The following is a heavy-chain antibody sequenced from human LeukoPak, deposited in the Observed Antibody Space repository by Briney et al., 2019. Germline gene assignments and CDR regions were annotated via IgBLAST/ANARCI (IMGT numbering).Heavy chain of an antibody. CDR2: FDPEDGET. V-gene: IGHV1-24*01. J-gene: IGHJ3*02. Sequence: GASVKVSCEVSGYTLTELSMHWVRQAPGKGLEWMGGFDPEDGETIYAQKFQGRVTMTEDTSTDTAYMELSSLRSEDTAVYYCATEAQLYGGVAFDIWGQGTMVTVSS. CDR1: GYTLTELS. CDR3: ATEAQLYGGVAFDI. D-gene: IGHD1-1*01.